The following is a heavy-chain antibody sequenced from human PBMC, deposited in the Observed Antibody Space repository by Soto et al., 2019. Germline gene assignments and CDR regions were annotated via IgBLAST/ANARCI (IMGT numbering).Heavy chain of an antibody. J-gene: IGHJ6*02. CDR2: IYWDGDK. D-gene: IGHD2-21*02. CDR1: GFSLNTGGLG. CDR3: VHSRCGGDCLRSYSSPYYYGMDV. Sequence: QITLKESGPTLVKPTQTLTLTCTFSGFSLNTGGLGVGWIRQPPGKALEWLALIYWDGDKRYSPSLQSRLSITKDTSNNQVVLTMTHMDTVDTATYYCVHSRCGGDCLRSYSSPYYYGMDVWGQGNTVTVSS. V-gene: IGHV2-5*02.